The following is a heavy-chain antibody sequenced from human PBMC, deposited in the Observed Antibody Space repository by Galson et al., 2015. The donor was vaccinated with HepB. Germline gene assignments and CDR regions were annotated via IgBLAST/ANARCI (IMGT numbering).Heavy chain of an antibody. CDR3: AKDRDYYGSGTEFDY. CDR1: GFTFNTYG. D-gene: IGHD3-10*01. Sequence: SLRLSCAASGFTFNTYGIHWVRQAPGKGLEWVAVISYDGSNRYYADSVKGRFTISRDNSKNTLYPQMNSLRAEDTAVYYCAKDRDYYGSGTEFDYWGQGTLVTVSS. V-gene: IGHV3-30*18. J-gene: IGHJ4*02. CDR2: ISYDGSNR.